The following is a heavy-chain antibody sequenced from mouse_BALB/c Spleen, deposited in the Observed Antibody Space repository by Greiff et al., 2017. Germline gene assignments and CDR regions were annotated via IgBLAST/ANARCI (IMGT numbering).Heavy chain of an antibody. Sequence: EVQLVESGGGLVKPGGSLKLSCAASGFTFSSYAMSWVRQTPEKRLEWVASISSGGSTYYPDSVKGRFTISRDNARNILYLQMSSLRSEDTAMYYCARGRGLLDYWGQGTTLTVSS. V-gene: IGHV5-6-5*01. CDR3: ARGRGLLDY. D-gene: IGHD2-4*01. CDR1: GFTFSSYA. J-gene: IGHJ2*01. CDR2: ISSGGST.